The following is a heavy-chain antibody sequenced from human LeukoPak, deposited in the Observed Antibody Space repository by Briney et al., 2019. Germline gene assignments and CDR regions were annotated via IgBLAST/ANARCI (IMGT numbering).Heavy chain of an antibody. CDR1: GYTFTSYY. J-gene: IGHJ4*02. CDR2: INPSGGST. D-gene: IGHD3-16*02. Sequence: ASVKVSCKASGYTFTSYYMHWVRQAPGQGLEWMGIINPSGGSTSYAQKFQGRVTMTRDMSTSTVYMELSSLRSEDTAVYYCARSYYVWGSYRSPPGYWGQGALVTVSS. CDR3: ARSYYVWGSYRSPPGY. V-gene: IGHV1-46*01.